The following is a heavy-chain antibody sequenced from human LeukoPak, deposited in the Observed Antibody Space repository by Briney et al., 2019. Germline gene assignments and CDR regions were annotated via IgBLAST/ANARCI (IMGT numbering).Heavy chain of an antibody. D-gene: IGHD6-13*01. CDR2: ISGSGGST. CDR3: AKELSSSWSPGSFEL. J-gene: IGHJ5*02. Sequence: GGSLRLSCAASGGTFSSYSMSWVRQPPGKGLEGVSAISGSGGSTYYADSVKGRFTIPRANHKDTLYLQMNSLRAEDTAVYYCAKELSSSWSPGSFELWGQGTLVTVS. V-gene: IGHV3-23*01. CDR1: GGTFSSYS.